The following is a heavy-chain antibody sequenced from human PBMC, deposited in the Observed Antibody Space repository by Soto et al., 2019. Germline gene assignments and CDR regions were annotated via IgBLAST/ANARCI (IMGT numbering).Heavy chain of an antibody. CDR1: GGSISSGGYS. V-gene: IGHV4-30-2*01. Sequence: QLQLQESGSGLVKPSQTLSLTCAVSGGSISSGGYSWSWIRQPPGKGLEWIGYIYHSGSTYYNPSPKRRVTISVDRSKNQFALKLSSVTAADTAVYYCARGRVAHGYFDYWGQGTLVTVSS. CDR2: IYHSGST. D-gene: IGHD5-12*01. CDR3: ARGRVAHGYFDY. J-gene: IGHJ4*02.